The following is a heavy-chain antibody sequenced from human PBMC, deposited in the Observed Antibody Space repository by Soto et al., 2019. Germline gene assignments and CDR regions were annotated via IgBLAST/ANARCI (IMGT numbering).Heavy chain of an antibody. CDR1: GFTFSSYW. CDR2: IKQDGSEK. CDR3: ARAPPVRYNWNDVYFNY. J-gene: IGHJ4*02. Sequence: GGSLRLSCAASGFTFSSYWMSWVRQAPGKGLEWVANIKQDGSEKYYVDSVKGRFTISRDNAKNSLYLQMNSLRAEDTAVYYCARAPPVRYNWNDVYFNYWGQGTLVTVSS. V-gene: IGHV3-7*01. D-gene: IGHD1-1*01.